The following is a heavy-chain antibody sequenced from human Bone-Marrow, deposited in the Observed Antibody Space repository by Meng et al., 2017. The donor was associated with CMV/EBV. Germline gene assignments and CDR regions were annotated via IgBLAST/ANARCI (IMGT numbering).Heavy chain of an antibody. V-gene: IGHV6-1*01. CDR3: ARERFDHGSGSYGYYYYGMDV. CDR1: GDSVSSNSAA. J-gene: IGHJ6*02. Sequence: SEPLSLTCAISGDSVSSNSAAWNWVRQSPSRGLEWLGRTYYRSKWYNDYAVSVKSRITINPDTSNNQFSLQRNSVTPEDTAVYYCARERFDHGSGSYGYYYYGMDVWGQGTTVTVSS. D-gene: IGHD3-10*01. CDR2: TYYRSKWYN.